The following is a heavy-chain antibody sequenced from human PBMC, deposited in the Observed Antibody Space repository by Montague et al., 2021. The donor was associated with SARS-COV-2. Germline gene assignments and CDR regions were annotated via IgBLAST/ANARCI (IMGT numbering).Heavy chain of an antibody. V-gene: IGHV6-1*01. CDR2: TYYRSMWKS. Sequence: CAISGDSVSSNSATWNWIRQSPSRGLEWLGRTYYRSMWKSDYARPVKSRIAINPDTSKNRFSLQLSSVTPEDTALYYCVRGIEAAGSYDYWGQGTLVTVSS. D-gene: IGHD6-13*01. CDR3: VRGIEAAGSYDY. CDR1: GDSVSSNSAT. J-gene: IGHJ4*02.